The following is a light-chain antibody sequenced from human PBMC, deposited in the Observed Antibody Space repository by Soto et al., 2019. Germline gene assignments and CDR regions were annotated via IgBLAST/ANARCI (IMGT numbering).Light chain of an antibody. CDR1: QGIRNY. V-gene: IGKV1-27*01. CDR2: AAS. CDR3: QQYKSASFT. J-gene: IGKJ3*01. Sequence: DIQMTQSPSSLSASVGDRVTITCRASQGIRNYLAWYQQKPGQVPKLLIYAASTLQPGLPSRFSGGGSGTHFTLTSSNLQPEDVATYYCQQYKSASFTFGPGTKVDIK.